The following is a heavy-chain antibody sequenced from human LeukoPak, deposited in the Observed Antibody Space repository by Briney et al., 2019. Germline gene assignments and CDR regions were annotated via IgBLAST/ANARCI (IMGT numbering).Heavy chain of an antibody. V-gene: IGHV3-23*01. D-gene: IGHD2-15*01. CDR3: AKGIVVVVAATDAFDI. CDR2: ISGSGGST. Sequence: GGSLRLSCAASGFTFSSYAMSWVRQAPGKGLEWVSAISGSGGSTYYADSVKGRFTLSRDNYKNTLYLQMNSLRAEDTAVYYCAKGIVVVVAATDAFDIWGQGTMVTVSS. J-gene: IGHJ3*02. CDR1: GFTFSSYA.